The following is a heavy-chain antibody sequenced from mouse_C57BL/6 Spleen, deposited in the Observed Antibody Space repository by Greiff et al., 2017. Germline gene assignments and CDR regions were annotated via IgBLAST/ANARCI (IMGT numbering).Heavy chain of an antibody. D-gene: IGHD2-5*01. CDR3: ARQGYSNSFAY. Sequence: DVKLVESGGDLVKPGGSLKLSCAASGFTFSSYGMSWVRQTPDKRLEWVATISSGGSYTYYPDSVKGRFTISRDNAKNTLYLQMSSLKSEDTAMYYCARQGYSNSFAYWGQGTLVTVSA. CDR1: GFTFSSYG. V-gene: IGHV5-6*02. CDR2: ISSGGSYT. J-gene: IGHJ3*01.